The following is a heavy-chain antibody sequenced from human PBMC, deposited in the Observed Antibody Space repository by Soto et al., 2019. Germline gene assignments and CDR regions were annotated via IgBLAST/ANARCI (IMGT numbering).Heavy chain of an antibody. CDR3: AIRFGDLLRH. V-gene: IGHV1-8*02. Sequence: QVQLVQSGAEVKKPGASVKVSCQASGYTFTSYEINWVRQATGQGLEWMGWINPNSDNTGYAQSFQGRVTMTRNTSIRTAYMELSSLRSEDTAVYYCAIRFGDLLRHWGQGTLVTVSS. CDR1: GYTFTSYE. D-gene: IGHD3-10*01. CDR2: INPNSDNT. J-gene: IGHJ4*02.